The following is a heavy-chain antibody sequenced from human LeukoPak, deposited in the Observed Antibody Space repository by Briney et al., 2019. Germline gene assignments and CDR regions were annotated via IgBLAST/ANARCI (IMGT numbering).Heavy chain of an antibody. V-gene: IGHV3-74*01. CDR1: GITFSSYW. Sequence: PGGSLRLSCAVSGITFSSYWMHWVRQDPGRGLLWVSRINTQGTYTNYADSVKGRFTIPRDNAKNTLYLQMSSLRADDTAVYYCVIDLGDYNDFWGQGTLVSVSS. J-gene: IGHJ4*02. CDR3: VIDLGDYNDF. CDR2: INTQGTYT. D-gene: IGHD2-15*01.